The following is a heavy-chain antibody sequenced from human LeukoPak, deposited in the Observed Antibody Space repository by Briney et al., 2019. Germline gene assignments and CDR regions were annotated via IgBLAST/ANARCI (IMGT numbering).Heavy chain of an antibody. CDR2: ISSSSTI. J-gene: IGHJ4*02. Sequence: PGGSLRLSCAASGFTFSSYSMNWVRQAPGKGLEWVSYISSSSTIYYADSVKGRFTISRDNAKNSLYLQMNSLRAEDTAVYYCARGEGDFDYWGQGTLVTVSS. D-gene: IGHD3-16*01. CDR3: ARGEGDFDY. V-gene: IGHV3-48*01. CDR1: GFTFSSYS.